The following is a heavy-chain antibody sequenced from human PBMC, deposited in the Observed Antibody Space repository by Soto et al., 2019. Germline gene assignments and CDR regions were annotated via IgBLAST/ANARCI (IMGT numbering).Heavy chain of an antibody. CDR3: AKGQFGTVTLLGLDY. J-gene: IGHJ4*02. D-gene: IGHD4-17*01. CDR1: GFTFSSYG. CDR2: ISYDGSNK. V-gene: IGHV3-30*18. Sequence: PGGSMRLSCAASGFTFSSYGMHWVRQAPGKGLEWVAVISYDGSNKYYADSVKGRFTISRDNSKNTLYLQMNSLRAEGTAVYYCAKGQFGTVTLLGLDYWGQGTLVTVSS.